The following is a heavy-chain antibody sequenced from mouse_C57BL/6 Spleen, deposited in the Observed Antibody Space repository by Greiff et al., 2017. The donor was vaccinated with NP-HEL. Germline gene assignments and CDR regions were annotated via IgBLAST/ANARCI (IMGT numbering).Heavy chain of an antibody. D-gene: IGHD1-1*01. Sequence: QVQLQQPGAELVRPGSSVKLSCKASGYTFTSYWMDWVKQRPGQGLEWIGNIYPSDSETHYNQKFKDKATLTVDKSSSTAYMQLSSLTSEYSAVYYCARRPYYGSSPAWFAYWGQGTLVTVPA. CDR3: ARRPYYGSSPAWFAY. CDR1: GYTFTSYW. V-gene: IGHV1-61*01. CDR2: IYPSDSET. J-gene: IGHJ3*01.